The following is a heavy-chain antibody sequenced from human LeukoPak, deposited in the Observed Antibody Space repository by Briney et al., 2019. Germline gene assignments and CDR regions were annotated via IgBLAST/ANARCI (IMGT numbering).Heavy chain of an antibody. CDR1: GASISGFY. J-gene: IGHJ6*03. CDR2: IYYSGST. V-gene: IGHV4-59*01. CDR3: ARAQTYYMDV. Sequence: SETLSLTCTISGASISGFYWSWIRQPPGKGLEWIGYIYYSGSTNYNPSLKSRVTISVDTSKNQFSLKLSSVTAADTAVYYCARAQTYYMDVWGKGTTVTVSS.